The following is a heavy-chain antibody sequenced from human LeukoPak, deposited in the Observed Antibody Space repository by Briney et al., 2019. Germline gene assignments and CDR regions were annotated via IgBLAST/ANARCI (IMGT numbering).Heavy chain of an antibody. Sequence: GRSLPLSCAASGFTFSSYVMHWVRQAPGKGLEWVAVIWYDGSNKYYADSVKGRFTISRDNSKNTLYLQMNSLRAEDTAVYYCARAFYCSSTSCHCYYYGMHVWGQGNTVTVSS. V-gene: IGHV3-33*01. D-gene: IGHD2-2*01. CDR2: IWYDGSNK. CDR1: GFTFSSYV. CDR3: ARAFYCSSTSCHCYYYGMHV. J-gene: IGHJ6*02.